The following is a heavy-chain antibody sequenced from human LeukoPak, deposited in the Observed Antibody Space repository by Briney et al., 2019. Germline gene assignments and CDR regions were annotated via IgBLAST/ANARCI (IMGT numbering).Heavy chain of an antibody. CDR1: GFTFSSYG. V-gene: IGHV3-33*01. J-gene: IGHJ4*02. D-gene: IGHD4-17*01. CDR3: ARGAGSTVTTIDY. CDR2: IWYDGSNK. Sequence: PGESLRLSCAASGFTFSSYGMHWVRQAPGKGLEWVAVIWYDGSNKYYADSVKGRFTISRDNSKNTLYLQMNSLRAEDTAVYYCARGAGSTVTTIDYWGQGTLVTVSS.